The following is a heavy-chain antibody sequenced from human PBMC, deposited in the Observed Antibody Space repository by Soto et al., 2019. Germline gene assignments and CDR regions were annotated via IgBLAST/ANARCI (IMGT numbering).Heavy chain of an antibody. CDR2: ISGSGGST. D-gene: IGHD3-22*01. CDR1: GFTFSSYA. Sequence: EVQLLESGGGLVQPGGSLRLSCAASGFTFSSYAMSWVRQAPGKGLEWVSAISGSGGSTYYADSVKGRFTISRDNSKNTLYLQMNSLRAEDTAVYYCARISYYYDSSGYYLEGYFDYWGQGTLVTVSS. J-gene: IGHJ4*02. CDR3: ARISYYYDSSGYYLEGYFDY. V-gene: IGHV3-23*01.